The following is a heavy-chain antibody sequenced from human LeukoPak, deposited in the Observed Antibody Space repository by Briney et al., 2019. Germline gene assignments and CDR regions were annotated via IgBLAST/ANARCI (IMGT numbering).Heavy chain of an antibody. D-gene: IGHD6-19*01. CDR2: IYYSGST. CDR1: DGSISGFD. Sequence: SETLTLTCTVSDGSISGFDWRWIRQPPGKGLEWIGYIYYSGSTNYNPSLKSRVSTSVDTSKNQFSLKLTSVTAAYTAIYYCARLGISVTAYFFDSWGEGTLVTVSS. J-gene: IGHJ4*02. CDR3: ARLGISVTAYFFDS. V-gene: IGHV4-59*08.